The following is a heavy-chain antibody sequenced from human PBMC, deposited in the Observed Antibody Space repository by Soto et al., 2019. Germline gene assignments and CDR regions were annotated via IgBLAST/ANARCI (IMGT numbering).Heavy chain of an antibody. Sequence: QVQLRESGPGLMRPSQTLSLTCTVPGASVTSTGYYWTWIRQSPGKGLEWLGYILHNGNADYSPSLETRLSISLDSSKNQFSLKVNSVSAADTAIYFCARVSAVSAEYYFDYWGQGALVTVSS. CDR1: GASVTSTGYY. V-gene: IGHV4-30-4*01. D-gene: IGHD6-19*01. CDR2: ILHNGNA. CDR3: ARVSAVSAEYYFDY. J-gene: IGHJ4*02.